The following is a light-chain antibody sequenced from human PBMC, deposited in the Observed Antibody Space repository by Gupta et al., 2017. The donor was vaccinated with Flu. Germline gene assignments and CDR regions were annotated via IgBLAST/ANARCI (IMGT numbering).Light chain of an antibody. Sequence: SVSGSPGQSISISCTGTSSDVGAYNYVSWYQHHPGKAPKLMIYEVGNRPSGVSSRFSGSKSGNTASLTISGLQAEDEADYYCSSFTGSSTPYVFGTGTKVTVL. V-gene: IGLV2-14*01. J-gene: IGLJ1*01. CDR1: SSDVGAYNY. CDR2: EVG. CDR3: SSFTGSSTPYV.